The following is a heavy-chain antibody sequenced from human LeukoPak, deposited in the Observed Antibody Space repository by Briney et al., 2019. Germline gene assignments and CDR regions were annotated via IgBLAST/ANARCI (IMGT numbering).Heavy chain of an antibody. J-gene: IGHJ6*03. CDR2: ISSSGDTI. CDR3: AREGTGRYYYYHYIDV. Sequence: PGGSLRLSCAASGFTFSSYEMNWVRQAPGKGLEWVSYISSSGDTIYYADSVRGRFTISRDNAKNSLYLQMNSLRAEDTAVYFCAREGTGRYYYYHYIDVWGKGTTVTISS. D-gene: IGHD1-1*01. V-gene: IGHV3-48*03. CDR1: GFTFSSYE.